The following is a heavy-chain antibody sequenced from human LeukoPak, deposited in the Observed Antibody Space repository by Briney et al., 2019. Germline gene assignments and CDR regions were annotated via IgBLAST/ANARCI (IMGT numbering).Heavy chain of an antibody. CDR3: ARDENTVTAYYYGMDV. V-gene: IGHV3-33*01. D-gene: IGHD4-11*01. CDR2: IWYDGSNK. CDR1: GFTFSSYD. Sequence: PGGSLRLSCAASGFTFSSYDMHWVCQAPGKGLEWVAVIWYDGSNKYYADSVKGRFTISRDNSKNTLYLQMNSLRAEDTAVYYCARDENTVTAYYYGMDVWGQGTTVTVSS. J-gene: IGHJ6*02.